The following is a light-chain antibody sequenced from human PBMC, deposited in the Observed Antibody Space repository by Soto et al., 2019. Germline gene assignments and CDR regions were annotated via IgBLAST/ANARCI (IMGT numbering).Light chain of an antibody. Sequence: QSALTQPPSASGSPGQSVTISCTGTSSDIGGYNYVSWYQQHPGKAPKLMIYEVTKRPSGVPDRFSGSRSGNAASLTVSGLQAEDEDYYYCRSYGGNNNLLFGGGTKLTVL. CDR3: RSYGGNNNLL. V-gene: IGLV2-8*01. CDR1: SSDIGGYNY. CDR2: EVT. J-gene: IGLJ2*01.